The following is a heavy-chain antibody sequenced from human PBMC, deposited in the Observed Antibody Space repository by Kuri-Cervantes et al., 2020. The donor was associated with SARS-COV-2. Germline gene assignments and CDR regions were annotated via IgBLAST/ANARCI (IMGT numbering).Heavy chain of an antibody. V-gene: IGHV1-2*04. Sequence: ASVKVSCKASGYTFTGYYMHWVRQAPGQGLEWMGWINPNSGGTNYAQKFQGWVTMTRDTSLSISYMELSRLTSDDTAVQYRARGEGSRGLMVVLGWRGAGRLDFWGQGTLVTVSS. D-gene: IGHD3-10*01. CDR3: ARGEGSRGLMVVLGWRGAGRLDF. CDR2: INPNSGGT. CDR1: GYTFTGYY. J-gene: IGHJ4*02.